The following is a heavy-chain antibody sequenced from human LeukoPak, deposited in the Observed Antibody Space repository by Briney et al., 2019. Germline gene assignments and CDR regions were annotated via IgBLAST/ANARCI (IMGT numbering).Heavy chain of an antibody. Sequence: ASVKVSCKATGYTFTSYAIHWVRQAPGQRLEWMGWINAGNGNTKYSQKFQGRVTITRDTPASTAYMELSSLRSEDTAVYYCARQLLWFGELNMDVWGQGTKVTVSS. CDR3: ARQLLWFGELNMDV. D-gene: IGHD3-10*01. J-gene: IGHJ6*02. CDR1: GYTFTSYA. V-gene: IGHV1-3*01. CDR2: INAGNGNT.